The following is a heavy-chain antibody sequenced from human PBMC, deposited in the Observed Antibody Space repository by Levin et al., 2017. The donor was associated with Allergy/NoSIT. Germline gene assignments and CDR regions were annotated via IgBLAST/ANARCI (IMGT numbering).Heavy chain of an antibody. CDR3: TTYISSWYYFDN. CDR1: GITFSNAW. V-gene: IGHV3-15*01. J-gene: IGHJ4*02. CDR2: IKSKTDGGTA. D-gene: IGHD6-13*01. Sequence: GGSLRLSCTASGITFSNAWMSWARQAPGKGLEWVGRIKSKTDGGTADYASPVKGRFTIPRDDSSNTLYLQMNSLKTEDTAVYYCTTYISSWYYFDNWGQGTLVTVSS.